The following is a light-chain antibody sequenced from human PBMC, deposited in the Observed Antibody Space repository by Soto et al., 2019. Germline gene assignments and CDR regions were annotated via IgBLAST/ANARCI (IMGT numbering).Light chain of an antibody. Sequence: DIPMTQSPSFLSASVGDRVTITCRASQSIRRYLNWYRQKPGKAPELLIYATSHLQSEVPSRFSGSGSGPDFTLTVSSLQPEDFATYYCQQTYSTPLTFGGGTKVEIK. CDR1: QSIRRY. J-gene: IGKJ4*01. CDR2: ATS. V-gene: IGKV1-39*01. CDR3: QQTYSTPLT.